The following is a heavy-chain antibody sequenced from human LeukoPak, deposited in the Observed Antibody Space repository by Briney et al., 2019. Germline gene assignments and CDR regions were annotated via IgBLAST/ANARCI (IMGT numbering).Heavy chain of an antibody. V-gene: IGHV3-21*01. CDR2: ISTTSSYI. CDR1: GFTFSSYE. Sequence: GGSLRLSCAASGFTFSSYEMNWVRQAPGKGLEWVSSISTTSSYIYYADSVKGRFTISRDNAKNSLYLQMNSLRAEDTAVYYCARDRYGDLYFDYWGQGTLVTVSS. D-gene: IGHD4-17*01. CDR3: ARDRYGDLYFDY. J-gene: IGHJ4*02.